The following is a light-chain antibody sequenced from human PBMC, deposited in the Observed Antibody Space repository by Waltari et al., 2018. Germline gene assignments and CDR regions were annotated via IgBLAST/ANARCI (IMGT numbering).Light chain of an antibody. Sequence: QSALTQPASVSGSPGQPIPISCTGTSSDVGGYNDVAWDQPHPDKAPKLVISGVDKRPSGIPNRVSGFKSGDTAYLTISGRQAEDEADYYCSSYTSTSTLVLFGGGTTLTVL. CDR2: GVD. CDR1: SSDVGGYND. J-gene: IGLJ2*01. V-gene: IGLV2-14*01. CDR3: SSYTSTSTLVL.